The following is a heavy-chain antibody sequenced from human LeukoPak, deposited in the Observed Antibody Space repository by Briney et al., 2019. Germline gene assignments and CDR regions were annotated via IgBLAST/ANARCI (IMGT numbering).Heavy chain of an antibody. J-gene: IGHJ4*02. D-gene: IGHD3-22*01. CDR3: AREYYDSSGYYFQDY. CDR1: GGTFSSYA. V-gene: IGHV1-69*13. Sequence: SVKVSCKASGGTFSSYAISWVRQAPGQGLEWMGGIIPIFGTANYAQKFQGRVTITADESTSTAYMELSSLRSEDTAVYYCAREYYDSSGYYFQDYWGQGTLVTVSS. CDR2: IIPIFGTA.